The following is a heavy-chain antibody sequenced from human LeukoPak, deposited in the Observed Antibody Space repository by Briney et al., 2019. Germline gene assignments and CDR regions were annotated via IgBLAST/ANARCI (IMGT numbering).Heavy chain of an antibody. CDR2: IYYSGST. V-gene: IGHV4-39*01. J-gene: IGHJ5*02. CDR1: GGSISSSSYY. D-gene: IGHD3-10*01. CDR3: ASNYVLLWFGELLSGEQNWFDP. Sequence: PSETLSLTCTVSGGSISSSSYYWGWIRQPPGKGLEWIGGIYYSGSTYYNPSLKSRVTISVDTSKNQFSLKLSSVTAADTAVYYCASNYVLLWFGELLSGEQNWFDPWGQGTLVTVSS.